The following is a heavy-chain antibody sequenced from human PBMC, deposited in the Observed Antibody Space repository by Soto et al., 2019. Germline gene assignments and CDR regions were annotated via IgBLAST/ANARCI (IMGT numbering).Heavy chain of an antibody. V-gene: IGHV4-59*01. J-gene: IGHJ6*02. D-gene: IGHD3-3*01. CDR1: GGSISSYY. CDR2: IYYSGST. CDR3: ARGYDFWSGRVGYYYGMDV. Sequence: SETLSLTCTVSGGSISSYYWSWIRQPPGKGLEWIGYIYYSGSTNYNPSLKSRVTISVDTSKNQFSLKLSSVTAADTAVYYCARGYDFWSGRVGYYYGMDVWGQGTTVTVSS.